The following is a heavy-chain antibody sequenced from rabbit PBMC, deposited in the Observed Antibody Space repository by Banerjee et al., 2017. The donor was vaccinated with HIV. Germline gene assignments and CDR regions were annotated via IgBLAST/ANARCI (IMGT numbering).Heavy chain of an antibody. CDR1: RFDFNSGG. J-gene: IGHJ4*01. D-gene: IGHD3-1*01. Sequence: EQLEESGGGLVKPEGSLTLTCEASRFDFNSGGVSWVRQAPGKGLEWIGYIDPVFGSTYYATWVNGRFTLSSHNAQNTVDLQMNSLTAADTATYFCVRDTWHFKLWGPGTLVTVS. V-gene: IGHV1S47*01. CDR3: VRDTWHFKL. CDR2: IDPVFGST.